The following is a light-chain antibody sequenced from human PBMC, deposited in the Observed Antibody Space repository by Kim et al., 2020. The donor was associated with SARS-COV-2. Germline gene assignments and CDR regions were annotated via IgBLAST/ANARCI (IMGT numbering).Light chain of an antibody. V-gene: IGKV2-28*01. CDR2: LGS. Sequence: EPASISCRSSQSLLHSTRYNFWDWYLQKPGQSPQLLIYLGSNRASGVPDRFSGSGAGTDFTLKISRVEAEDVGVYYCMQSLETPYTFGQGTKLEI. CDR3: MQSLETPYT. CDR1: QSLLHSTRYNF. J-gene: IGKJ2*01.